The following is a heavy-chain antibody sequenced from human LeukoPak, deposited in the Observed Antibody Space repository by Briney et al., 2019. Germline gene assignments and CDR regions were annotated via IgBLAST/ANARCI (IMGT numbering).Heavy chain of an antibody. CDR1: GYSISSGYY. CDR2: IYHSGST. V-gene: IGHV4-38-2*01. CDR3: ARWDSGECFHHAFDI. Sequence: SETLSLTCGVSGYSISSGYYWGWIRPPPGKGLEWIGSIYHSGSTYYNPSLKRRVNISVDSSKNQLSLKVRSVTAADTALYYCARWDSGECFHHAFDIWGQGTRVTVSS. J-gene: IGHJ3*02. D-gene: IGHD1-26*01.